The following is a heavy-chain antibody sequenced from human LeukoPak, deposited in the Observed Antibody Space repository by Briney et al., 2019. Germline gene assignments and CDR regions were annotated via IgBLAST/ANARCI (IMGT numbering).Heavy chain of an antibody. CDR1: GFTFDDYG. CDR3: ARFVDFGGFDY. Sequence: GGSLRLSCAASGFTFDDYGMTWVRQAPGKGLEWVSSINWNGDSTHYADSVRGRFTISRDNAKNSLYLQMNSLRVEDTAFYYCARFVDFGGFDYWGQETLVTVSS. J-gene: IGHJ4*02. D-gene: IGHD4-23*01. V-gene: IGHV3-20*04. CDR2: INWNGDST.